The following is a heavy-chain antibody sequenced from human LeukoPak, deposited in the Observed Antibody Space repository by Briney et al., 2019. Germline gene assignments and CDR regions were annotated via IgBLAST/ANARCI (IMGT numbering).Heavy chain of an antibody. CDR3: ARARRFSGVVTIRDAFDI. V-gene: IGHV4-34*01. D-gene: IGHD3-3*01. CDR2: INHSGST. CDR1: GGSFSGYY. J-gene: IGHJ3*02. Sequence: SETLSLTCAVYGGSFSGYYWSWIRQPPGKGLEWIGEINHSGSTNYNPSLKSRVTISVDTSKNQFSLKLSSVTAADTAVYYCARARRFSGVVTIRDAFDIWGQGTMVTVSS.